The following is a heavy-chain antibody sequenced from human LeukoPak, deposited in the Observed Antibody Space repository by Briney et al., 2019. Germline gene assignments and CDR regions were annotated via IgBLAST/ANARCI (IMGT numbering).Heavy chain of an antibody. V-gene: IGHV1-2*02. Sequence: ASVKVSCKASGYTFTGYYMHWVRQAPGQGLEWMGWINPNNGGTNYAQKFQGRVTMTRDTSISTAYMELSRLRSDDTAVYYCARGTIFGVVIDYWGQGTLVTVSS. CDR1: GYTFTGYY. J-gene: IGHJ4*02. CDR2: INPNNGGT. D-gene: IGHD3-3*01. CDR3: ARGTIFGVVIDY.